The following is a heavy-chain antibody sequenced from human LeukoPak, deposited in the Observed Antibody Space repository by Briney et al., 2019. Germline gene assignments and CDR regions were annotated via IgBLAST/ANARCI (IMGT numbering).Heavy chain of an antibody. D-gene: IGHD3-10*01. CDR3: ARGGSANYYYYYMDV. J-gene: IGHJ6*03. CDR2: INPNRGGT. Sequence: ASVTVSYMASGYTLTVYYMHWVRQAPGQGLEWMEWINPNRGGTNYAQKLQGRVTITRDTTISTAYMELSRLRSDDTAVYYCARGGSANYYYYYMDVWGKGTTVTVSS. CDR1: GYTLTVYY. V-gene: IGHV1-2*02.